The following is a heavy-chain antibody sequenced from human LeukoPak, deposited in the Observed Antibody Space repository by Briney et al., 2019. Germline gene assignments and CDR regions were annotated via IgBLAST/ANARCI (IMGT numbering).Heavy chain of an antibody. CDR2: IIPIFGTA. Sequence: SVKVSCKASGGTFSSYAISWVRQAPGQGLEWMGGIIPIFGTANYAQKFQGRVTITADESTSTAYMELSSLRSEDTAVYYCAKSSLRYSSSLGDYYYGMNVWGQGTTVTVSS. CDR1: GGTFSSYA. D-gene: IGHD6-13*01. V-gene: IGHV1-69*13. J-gene: IGHJ6*02. CDR3: AKSSLRYSSSLGDYYYGMNV.